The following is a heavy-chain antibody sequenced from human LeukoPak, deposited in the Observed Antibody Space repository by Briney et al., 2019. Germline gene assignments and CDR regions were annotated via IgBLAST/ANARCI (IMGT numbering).Heavy chain of an antibody. CDR1: GFTFSSYA. V-gene: IGHV3-23*01. CDR3: ARTYSSSIGYYFDY. CDR2: ISGSGGST. D-gene: IGHD6-13*01. Sequence: GGSLRLSCAASGFTFSSYAMSWVRQAPGKGLEWVSAISGSGGSTYYADSVKGRFTISRDNSKNTLYLQMNSLRAEDTAVYYCARTYSSSIGYYFDYWGQGTLVTVSS. J-gene: IGHJ4*02.